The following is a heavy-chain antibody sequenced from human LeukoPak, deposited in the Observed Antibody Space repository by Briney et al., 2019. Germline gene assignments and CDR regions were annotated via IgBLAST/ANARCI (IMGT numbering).Heavy chain of an antibody. J-gene: IGHJ6*02. CDR3: ARGPLLWFGELSPMDV. CDR1: GFTFSSYA. Sequence: GGSLRLSCAASGFTFSSYAMHWVRQAPGKGLEWVAVISYDGSNKYYADSVKGRFTISRDNSKNTLYLQMNSLRAEDTAVYYSARGPLLWFGELSPMDVWGQGTTVTVSS. V-gene: IGHV3-30-3*01. D-gene: IGHD3-10*01. CDR2: ISYDGSNK.